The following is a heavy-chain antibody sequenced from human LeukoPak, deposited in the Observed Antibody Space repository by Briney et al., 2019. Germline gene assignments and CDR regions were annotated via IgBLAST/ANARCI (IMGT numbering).Heavy chain of an antibody. Sequence: SETLSLACAVYGGFFSGYYWTWIRQSPGKGLEWIGETDHSGSTIYNPSLKSRVAISVDTSKNQFSLKLSSVTAADTAVYYCARSLGDSSSSGWGQGTLVTVSS. J-gene: IGHJ4*02. CDR3: ARSLGDSSSSG. V-gene: IGHV4-34*01. D-gene: IGHD6-6*01. CDR1: GGFFSGYY. CDR2: TDHSGST.